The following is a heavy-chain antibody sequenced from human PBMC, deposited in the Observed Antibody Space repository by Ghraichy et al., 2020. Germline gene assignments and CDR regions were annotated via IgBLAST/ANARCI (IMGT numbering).Heavy chain of an antibody. CDR1: GDSVSSNSAA. CDR3: ARSLQLGIGYYYYYMDV. Sequence: SQTLSLTCAISGDSVSSNSAAWNWIRQSPSRGLEWLGRTYYRSKWYNDYAVSVKSRITINPDTSKNQFSLQLNSVTPEDTAVYYCARSLQLGIGYYYYYMDVWGKGTTVTVSS. J-gene: IGHJ6*03. D-gene: IGHD7-27*01. V-gene: IGHV6-1*01. CDR2: TYYRSKWYN.